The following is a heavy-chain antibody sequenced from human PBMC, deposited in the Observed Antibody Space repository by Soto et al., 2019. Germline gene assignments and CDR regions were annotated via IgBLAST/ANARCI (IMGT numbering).Heavy chain of an antibody. V-gene: IGHV3-72*01. D-gene: IGHD2-2*02. CDR3: ARDTHTALDY. J-gene: IGHJ4*02. CDR2: IRNRGQSHNA. Sequence: EVQLVESGGGLVQPGASLRLSCAASGFTFSDHYMDLVRQAPGQGLEWVGRIRNRGQSHNADYAESVKGRFAMSRDDSENSLHLHMKSMKIEDTGVYYCARDTHTALDYWGKGTLVTVSS. CDR1: GFTFSDHY.